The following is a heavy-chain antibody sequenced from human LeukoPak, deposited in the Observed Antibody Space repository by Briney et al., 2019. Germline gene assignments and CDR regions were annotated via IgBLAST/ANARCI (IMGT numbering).Heavy chain of an antibody. D-gene: IGHD2-2*01. Sequence: GGSLRLSCAASGFTFSSCAMSWVRQAPGKWLEWVSAISGSGGSTYYADSVKGRFTISRDNSKNTLYLQMNSLRAEDTAVYYCAKVGEYQLLLYAFDMWGQGTMVTVSS. V-gene: IGHV3-23*01. J-gene: IGHJ3*02. CDR1: GFTFSSCA. CDR3: AKVGEYQLLLYAFDM. CDR2: ISGSGGST.